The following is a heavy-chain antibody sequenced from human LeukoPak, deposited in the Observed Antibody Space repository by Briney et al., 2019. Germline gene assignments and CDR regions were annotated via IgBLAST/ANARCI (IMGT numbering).Heavy chain of an antibody. CDR1: GGSISSYY. Sequence: SETLSLTCTVSGGSISSYYWSWIRQPPGKGLEWIGYIYTSGSTNYNPSLKSRVTISVDTSKNQFSLKLSSVTAADTAVYYCARAAAAFDYWGQGTLVTVSS. CDR3: ARAAAAFDY. J-gene: IGHJ4*02. V-gene: IGHV4-4*09. CDR2: IYTSGST. D-gene: IGHD2-15*01.